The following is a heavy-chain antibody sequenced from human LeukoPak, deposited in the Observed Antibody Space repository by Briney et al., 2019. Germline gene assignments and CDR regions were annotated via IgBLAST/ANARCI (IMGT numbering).Heavy chain of an antibody. CDR3: ARSDVMIFGVVSHFDY. CDR1: GYSFTGYY. D-gene: IGHD3-3*01. V-gene: IGHV1-2*02. CDR2: INPNSGGT. J-gene: IGHJ4*02. Sequence: ASVKVSCKASGYSFTGYYMHWVRQAPGQGLEWMGWINPNSGGTNYAQKFQGRVNKTRDTSISTAYMELSRLRSDDTAVYYCARSDVMIFGVVSHFDYWGQGTLVTVSS.